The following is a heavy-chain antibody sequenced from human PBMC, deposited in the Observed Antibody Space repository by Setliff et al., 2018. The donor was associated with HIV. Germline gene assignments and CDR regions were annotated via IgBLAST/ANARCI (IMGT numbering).Heavy chain of an antibody. CDR1: ANNLTNYW. J-gene: IGHJ2*01. V-gene: IGHV5-51*01. CDR2: IHPRDSHA. D-gene: IGHD4-17*01. Sequence: GESLKISCKDSANNLTNYWIAWVRQMPGKGLEWMGIIHPRDSHARYNPSFQGQVTFTADKSINTAYMQWRSLKASDTAMYYCARQGYGDYWYFDLWGRGTLVTVSS. CDR3: ARQGYGDYWYFDL.